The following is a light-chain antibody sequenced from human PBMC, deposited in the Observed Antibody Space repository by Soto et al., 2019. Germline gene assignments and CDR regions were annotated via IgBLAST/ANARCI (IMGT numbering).Light chain of an antibody. V-gene: IGLV2-11*01. CDR1: SSDVGGYDY. CDR3: CSYGGYFWV. Sequence: QSALTQPRSVSGSPGQSVTISCTGTSSDVGGYDYVSWFQHHPGKVPKLMIYDVTKRPSGVPDRFSASKSGNTASLTISGLQAEDEADYYCCSYGGYFWVFGGGTQLPS. J-gene: IGLJ3*02. CDR2: DVT.